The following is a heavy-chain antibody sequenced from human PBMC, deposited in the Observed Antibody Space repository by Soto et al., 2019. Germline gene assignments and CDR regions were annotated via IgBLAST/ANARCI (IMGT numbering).Heavy chain of an antibody. CDR2: IYQSGVT. D-gene: IGHD6-19*01. CDR1: GDSYSISTYS. CDR3: AGMPSTSGHRFDP. J-gene: IGHJ5*02. V-gene: IGHV4-30-2*01. Sequence: PSETLSLTCNMSGDSYSISTYSWSWIRQPPGKALQWIGFIYQSGVTSYNPSLASRVSISLDRSNNQCSLKLKSVTAADTAVYFCAGMPSTSGHRFDPWGPGTLVTASS.